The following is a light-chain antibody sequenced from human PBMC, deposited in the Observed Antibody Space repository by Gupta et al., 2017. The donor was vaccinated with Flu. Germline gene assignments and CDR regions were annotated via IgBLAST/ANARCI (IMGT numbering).Light chain of an antibody. CDR1: QKIDKF. Sequence: PSSLSASIGYRVTITCRASQKIDKFLDWYQQKPGKAPRLLIVAASRVQGGVPSRFSGSGAGTEFTLTITRRQAEDFATYYCQQPYSPPCPFGRGTKVDIK. V-gene: IGKV1-39*01. CDR2: AAS. J-gene: IGKJ4*01. CDR3: QQPYSPPCP.